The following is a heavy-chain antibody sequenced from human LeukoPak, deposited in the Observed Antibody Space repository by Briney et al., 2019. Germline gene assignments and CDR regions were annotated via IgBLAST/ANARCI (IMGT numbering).Heavy chain of an antibody. CDR3: ARDHGSGSYPYFDY. V-gene: IGHV1-18*01. CDR1: GYTFTSYG. D-gene: IGHD3-10*01. CDR2: ISACNGNT. Sequence: GASVKVSCKASGYTFTSYGISWVRQAPGQGLEWMGWISACNGNTNYAQKLQGRVTMTTDTSTSTAYMELRSLRSDDTAVYYCARDHGSGSYPYFDYWGQGTLVTVSS. J-gene: IGHJ4*02.